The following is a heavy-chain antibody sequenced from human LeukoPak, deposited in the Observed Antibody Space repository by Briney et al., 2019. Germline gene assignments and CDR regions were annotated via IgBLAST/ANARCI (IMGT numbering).Heavy chain of an antibody. CDR3: ARGPYCDGTSCQSFFDY. CDR2: IREDGSEK. V-gene: IGHV3-7*01. J-gene: IGHJ4*02. CDR1: GFSFNTYW. D-gene: IGHD2-2*01. Sequence: PGGSLRLSCTASGFSFNTYWITWVRQAPGKGLEWVANIREDGSEKYYVDSVKGRFTISRDNPKNSVSLQMNSLRAEHTAVYYCARGPYCDGTSCQSFFDYWGQGALVTVSS.